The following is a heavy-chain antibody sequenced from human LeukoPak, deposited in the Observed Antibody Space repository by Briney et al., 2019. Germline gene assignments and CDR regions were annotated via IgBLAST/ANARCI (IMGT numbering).Heavy chain of an antibody. Sequence: SETLSLTCTVSGGSISSGGYYWSWIRQHPGKGLEWIGYIYYSGSTYYNPSLKSRVAISVDTSKNQFSLKLSSVTAADTAVYYCATDSPRTAFDIWGQGTMVTVSS. CDR2: IYYSGST. CDR3: ATDSPRTAFDI. D-gene: IGHD3-3*01. CDR1: GGSISSGGYY. V-gene: IGHV4-31*03. J-gene: IGHJ3*02.